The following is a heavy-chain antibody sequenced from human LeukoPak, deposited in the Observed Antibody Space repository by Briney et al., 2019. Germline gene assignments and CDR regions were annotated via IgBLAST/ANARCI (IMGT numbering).Heavy chain of an antibody. J-gene: IGHJ3*02. CDR1: GGSINSYY. V-gene: IGHV4-59*12. CDR2: IYDSGST. CDR3: VTLRKRGGAFDN. Sequence: SETLSLTCTVSGGSINSYYWSWIRQPPGKGLEWIGYIYDSGSTNYNPSLKSRVTISVDTSKNQFSLKLRSVTAADTAVYYCVTLRKRGGAFDNWGQGTMVTVSS.